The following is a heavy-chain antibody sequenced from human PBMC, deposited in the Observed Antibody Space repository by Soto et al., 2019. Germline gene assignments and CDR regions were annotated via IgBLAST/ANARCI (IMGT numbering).Heavy chain of an antibody. D-gene: IGHD2-2*01. V-gene: IGHV1-69*01. CDR1: GGTFSSYA. J-gene: IGHJ6*02. Sequence: QVQLGQSGAEVKKPGSSVKVSCKASGGTFSSYAISWVRQAPGQGLEWMGGIIPISETTNYAQKFQGRVTITADEYKSTAYMELSSLRSEDTAVYYCARSQGSSTSLEIYYYYYYGMDVWGQGTTVTVSS. CDR2: IIPISETT. CDR3: ARSQGSSTSLEIYYYYYYGMDV.